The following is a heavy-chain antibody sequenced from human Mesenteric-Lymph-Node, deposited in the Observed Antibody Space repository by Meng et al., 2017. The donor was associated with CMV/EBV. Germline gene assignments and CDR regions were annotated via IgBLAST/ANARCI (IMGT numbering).Heavy chain of an antibody. V-gene: IGHV3-53*01. Sequence: SCAASGFTVSSTSMAWIRQAPGKGLEWVSILCSDSTTSYAESVKGRFTVSRDHSKNTVSLQMNTLRAEDTAVYYCARSIYWNGLFDYWGQGTLVTVSS. D-gene: IGHD1-1*01. CDR2: LCSDSTT. CDR3: ARSIYWNGLFDY. J-gene: IGHJ4*02. CDR1: GFTVSSTS.